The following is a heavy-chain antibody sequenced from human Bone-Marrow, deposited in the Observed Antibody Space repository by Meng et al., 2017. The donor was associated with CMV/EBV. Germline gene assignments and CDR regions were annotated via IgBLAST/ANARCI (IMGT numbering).Heavy chain of an antibody. Sequence: GESLKISCASSGFTFSSYAMHWVRQAPGKGLEWVAVISYDGSNKYYADSVKGRFTISRDNSKNTLYLQMNSLRAEDTAVYYCARDPIVGAPPGYYFDYWGQGTLVTVSS. CDR3: ARDPIVGAPPGYYFDY. J-gene: IGHJ4*02. CDR2: ISYDGSNK. V-gene: IGHV3-30-3*01. CDR1: GFTFSSYA. D-gene: IGHD1-26*01.